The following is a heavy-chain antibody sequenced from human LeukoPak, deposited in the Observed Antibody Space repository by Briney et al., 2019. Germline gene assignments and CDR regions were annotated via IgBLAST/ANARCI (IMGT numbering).Heavy chain of an antibody. J-gene: IGHJ4*02. Sequence: GASVKVSCKASGYSFTSYGITWVRQAPGQGLERMGWISGYSGNTNYDKKLQRSVIMTTDTSTSTAHMELRSLRSDDTAVYYCARGGLSSTRKTSFDYWGQGTLVTVSS. V-gene: IGHV1-18*01. D-gene: IGHD2-2*01. CDR3: ARGGLSSTRKTSFDY. CDR2: ISGYSGNT. CDR1: GYSFTSYG.